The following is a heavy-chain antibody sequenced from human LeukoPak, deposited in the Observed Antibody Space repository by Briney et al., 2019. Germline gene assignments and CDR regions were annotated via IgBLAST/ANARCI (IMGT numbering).Heavy chain of an antibody. V-gene: IGHV4-34*01. Sequence: SETLSLTCAVYGGSFSGYYWSWIRQPPGKGLEWIGEINHSGSTNYNPSLKSRVTISVDTSKNQFSLELISLAAADTSLFCCVRDQRYNWNYRAFDIWGQGTMVTVSS. D-gene: IGHD1-7*01. CDR2: INHSGST. CDR3: VRDQRYNWNYRAFDI. J-gene: IGHJ3*02. CDR1: GGSFSGYY.